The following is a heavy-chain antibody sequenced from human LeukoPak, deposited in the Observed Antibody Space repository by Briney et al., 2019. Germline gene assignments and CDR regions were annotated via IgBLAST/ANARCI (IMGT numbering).Heavy chain of an antibody. V-gene: IGHV1-18*01. CDR2: ISAYDGHT. CDR3: ARAGHRRYYYDNGYDY. D-gene: IGHD3-22*01. J-gene: IGHJ4*02. CDR1: GYTFTNYG. Sequence: GASVKVSCKASGYTFTNYGISWVRQAPGQGLEWMGWISAYDGHTNYAQKLQGRVTMTTDTSTSTAYMELRSLRSDDTAVFYCARAGHRRYYYDNGYDYWGQGTLVTVSS.